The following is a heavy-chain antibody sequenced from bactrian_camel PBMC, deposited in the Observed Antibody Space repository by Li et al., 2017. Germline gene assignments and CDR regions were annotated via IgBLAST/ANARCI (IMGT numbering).Heavy chain of an antibody. CDR1: GYTYSSYC. D-gene: IGHD3*01. CDR3: AADWPRLWYGFECSHNQADFGH. V-gene: IGHV3S53*01. Sequence: VQLVESGGGSVQTGGSLTLSCAASGYTYSSYCMGWFRQAPGKEREGVAAIVSDGSVKYSDSVKGRFTISQDNAKNTVYLQMNSLKPEDTAVYYCAADWPRLWYGFECSHNQADFGHWGQGTQVTVS. J-gene: IGHJ6*01. CDR2: IVSDGSV.